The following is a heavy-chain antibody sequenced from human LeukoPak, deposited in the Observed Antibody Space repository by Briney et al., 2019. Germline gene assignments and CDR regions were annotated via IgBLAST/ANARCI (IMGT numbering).Heavy chain of an antibody. CDR2: ICSGSSAI. D-gene: IGHD3-10*01. V-gene: IGHV3-48*02. CDR3: ARAPSGSGSSLSFDY. Sequence: GGSLRLSCAASGFIFSSYGMNWVRQAPGKGLEWVSYICSGSSAIFYADSVKGRFTISRDNADNSLHLQMHSLRDEDTAVYYCARAPSGSGSSLSFDYWGQGTLVTVSS. J-gene: IGHJ4*02. CDR1: GFIFSSYG.